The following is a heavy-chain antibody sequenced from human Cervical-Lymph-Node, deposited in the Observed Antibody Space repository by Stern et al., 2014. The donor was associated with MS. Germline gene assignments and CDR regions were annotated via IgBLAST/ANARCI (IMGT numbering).Heavy chain of an antibody. CDR3: ARRGYTYGFDY. J-gene: IGHJ4*02. V-gene: IGHV1-46*03. D-gene: IGHD5-18*01. CDR1: GYTFTSYQ. Sequence: VQLVESGAEVKKPGASVKVSCKASGYTFTSYQMHWVRQAPGQGLEWMGKINPRGGGTSYAQKFQGRVTMTRDAPTSTVYMELSSLRSEDTAVYYCARRGYTYGFDYWGQGTLVTVSS. CDR2: INPRGGGT.